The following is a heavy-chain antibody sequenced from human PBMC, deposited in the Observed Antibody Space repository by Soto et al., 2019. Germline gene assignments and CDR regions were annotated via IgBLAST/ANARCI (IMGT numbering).Heavy chain of an antibody. CDR3: ARLTPGIAAVARFFAFDI. D-gene: IGHD6-13*01. CDR2: IYPGDSDT. V-gene: IGHV5-51*01. J-gene: IGHJ3*02. Sequence: GESLKISCKGSGYSFTSYWIGWVRQMPGKGLEWMGIIYPGDSDTRYSPSFQGQVTISADKSISTAYLQWSSLKASDTAMYYCARLTPGIAAVARFFAFDIWGQGTMVTVSS. CDR1: GYSFTSYW.